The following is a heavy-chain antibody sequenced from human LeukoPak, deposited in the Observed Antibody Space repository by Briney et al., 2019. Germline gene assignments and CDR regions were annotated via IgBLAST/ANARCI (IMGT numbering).Heavy chain of an antibody. J-gene: IGHJ4*02. CDR3: ARAHTDHRLRFLEWLLYYFDY. Sequence: ASVKVSCKASGYTFTGYYMHWVRQAPGQGLEWMGWINPNSGDTNYAQKFQGRVTMTRDTSISTAYMELSRLRSDDTAVYYCARAHTDHRLRFLEWLLYYFDYWGQGTLVTVSS. CDR1: GYTFTGYY. D-gene: IGHD3-3*01. CDR2: INPNSGDT. V-gene: IGHV1-2*02.